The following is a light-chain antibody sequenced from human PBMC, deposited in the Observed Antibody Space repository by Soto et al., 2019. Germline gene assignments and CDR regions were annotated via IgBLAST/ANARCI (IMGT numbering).Light chain of an antibody. Sequence: DIVLTQSPGTLSLSPGERATLSCTSSQSVSSSFLTWYQQKPGQAPRLLIYAASTRATGIPDRFSGSWSGTDCTLTISRLEPEDFAVYYCQQYGSSPKTFGQGTKVDIK. CDR3: QQYGSSPKT. CDR1: QSVSSSF. J-gene: IGKJ1*01. V-gene: IGKV3-20*01. CDR2: AAS.